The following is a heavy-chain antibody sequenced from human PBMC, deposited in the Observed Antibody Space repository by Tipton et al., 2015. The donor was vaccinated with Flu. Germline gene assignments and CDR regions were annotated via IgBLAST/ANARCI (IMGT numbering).Heavy chain of an antibody. J-gene: IGHJ3*02. CDR1: GGSISSSSYY. V-gene: IGHV4-39*07. Sequence: LRLSCTVSGGSISSSSYYWGWIRQPPGKGLEWIGSIYYSGSTYYNPSLKSRVTISVDTSKNQFSLKLSSVTAADTAVYYCARDRITMVRGVPHDAFDIWGQGTMVTVSS. D-gene: IGHD3-10*01. CDR3: ARDRITMVRGVPHDAFDI. CDR2: IYYSGST.